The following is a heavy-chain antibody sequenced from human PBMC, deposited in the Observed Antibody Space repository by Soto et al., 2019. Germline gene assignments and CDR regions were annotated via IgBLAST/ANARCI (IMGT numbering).Heavy chain of an antibody. CDR3: ARVGGINWFDP. CDR1: GGSISSHDYY. CDR2: IFYSGTT. D-gene: IGHD3-16*01. J-gene: IGHJ5*02. Sequence: SETLSLTCTVSGGSISSHDYYWSWIRQPPGKGLEWIGSIFYSGTTYYNPSLRSRITISVDTSKNQFSLKLSSVTAADTAVYYCARVGGINWFDPWGQGTLVTVSS. V-gene: IGHV4-30-4*01.